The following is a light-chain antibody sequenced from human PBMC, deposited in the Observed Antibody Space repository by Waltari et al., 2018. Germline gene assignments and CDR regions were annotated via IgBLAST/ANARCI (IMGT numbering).Light chain of an antibody. CDR2: EVS. V-gene: IGLV2-8*01. CDR3: SSYGGNNNWV. CDR1: SSDVGGYNY. J-gene: IGLJ3*02. Sequence: QSALTQPPSASGPPGQSVTISCTGTSSDVGGYNYVSWYQQNPGKAPRLMIYEVSNRPSGFPARFSCSKSGNTASLTVSGLRAEDAADYYCSSYGGNNNWVFGGGTRLTVL.